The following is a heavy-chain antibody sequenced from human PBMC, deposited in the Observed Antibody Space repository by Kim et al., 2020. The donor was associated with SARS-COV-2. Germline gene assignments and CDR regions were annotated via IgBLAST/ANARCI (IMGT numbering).Heavy chain of an antibody. J-gene: IGHJ4*02. CDR3: AKDLYSSGWWGAFDY. CDR2: ISWNSGSI. V-gene: IGHV3-9*01. Sequence: GGSLRLSCAASGFTFDDYAMHWVRQAPGKGLEWVSGISWNSGSIGYADSVKGRFTISRDNAKNSLYLQMNSLRAEDTALYYCAKDLYSSGWWGAFDYWGQG. D-gene: IGHD6-19*01. CDR1: GFTFDDYA.